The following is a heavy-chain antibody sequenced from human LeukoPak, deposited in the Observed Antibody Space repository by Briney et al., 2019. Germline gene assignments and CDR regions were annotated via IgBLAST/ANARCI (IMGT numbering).Heavy chain of an antibody. CDR1: GGTFSSYA. CDR3: ARSGYCSGGSCRSAFDI. V-gene: IGHV1-69*13. CDR2: INPIFGTA. D-gene: IGHD2-15*01. Sequence: ASVKVSCKASGGTFSSYAISWVRQAPGQGLKWMGGINPIFGTANYAQKFQGRVTFTADESTSTAYMELSSLRSEDTAVYYCARSGYCSGGSCRSAFDIWGQGTMVTVSS. J-gene: IGHJ3*02.